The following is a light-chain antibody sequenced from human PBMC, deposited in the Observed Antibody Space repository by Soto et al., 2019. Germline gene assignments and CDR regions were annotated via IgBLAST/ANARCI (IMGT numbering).Light chain of an antibody. J-gene: IGKJ1*01. Sequence: EMVMTQSPATLSVSPGARATLSCRASQSVSSNLAWYQQKPGQAPKLLIYGASTIATGIPARFSGSGSGTEFTLTISSLQSEDFASYYCQQYNNWPLTFGQGTKVEIK. CDR2: GAS. V-gene: IGKV3-15*01. CDR1: QSVSSN. CDR3: QQYNNWPLT.